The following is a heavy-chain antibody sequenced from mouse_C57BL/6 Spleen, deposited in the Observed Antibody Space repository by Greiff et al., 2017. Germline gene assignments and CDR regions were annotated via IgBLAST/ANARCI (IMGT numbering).Heavy chain of an antibody. CDR2: IDPNSGGT. V-gene: IGHV1-72*01. Sequence: QVQLQQPGAELVKPGASVKLSCKASGYTFTSYWMHWVTQRPGRGLEWIGRIDPNSGGTKYNEEFKSKATLTVDKPSSTAYMQLSSLTSEDSAVYYCAREEYYGSGDEGWYFDVWGTGTTVTVSS. J-gene: IGHJ1*03. D-gene: IGHD1-1*01. CDR1: GYTFTSYW. CDR3: AREEYYGSGDEGWYFDV.